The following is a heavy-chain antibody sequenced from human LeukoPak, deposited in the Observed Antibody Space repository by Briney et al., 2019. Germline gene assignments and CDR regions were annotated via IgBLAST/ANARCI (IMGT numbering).Heavy chain of an antibody. CDR2: ITGSGTGT. CDR1: EFTFSGYD. CDR3: AKGGMVYAISY. Sequence: PGGSLRLSCAASEFTFSGYDMNWVRQAPGKGLEWVSTITGSGTGTFYADSVKGRFTISRDNSKNTLYLQMDTLRAEDTAVYYCAKGGMVYAISYWGQGTRVTVSS. D-gene: IGHD2-8*01. V-gene: IGHV3-23*01. J-gene: IGHJ4*02.